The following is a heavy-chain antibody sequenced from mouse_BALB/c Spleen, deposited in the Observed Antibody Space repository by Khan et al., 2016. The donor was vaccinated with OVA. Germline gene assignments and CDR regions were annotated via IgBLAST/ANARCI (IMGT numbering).Heavy chain of an antibody. CDR3: ARDQVGSYFDY. CDR2: IANKADGYRT. CDR1: GFTFTDYY. Sequence: EVKLVESGGGLVQPGGSLRLSCVISGFTFTDYYMTWVRQPPGEALEWLGFIANKADGYRTEYSASVQGRFTISRDTSQNILYLQIPTLRAEDSATYYCARDQVGSYFDYWGQGTTLTVSS. D-gene: IGHD4-1*02. V-gene: IGHV7-3*02. J-gene: IGHJ2*01.